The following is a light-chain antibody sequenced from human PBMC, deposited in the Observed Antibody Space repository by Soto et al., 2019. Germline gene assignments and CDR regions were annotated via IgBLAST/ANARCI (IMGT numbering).Light chain of an antibody. Sequence: QPVLTQPPSVSGAPGQRVSISCTGSSTNIGAGYGVHWYQQLPGTAPKLLIYGNSNLPSGVPDRFSGSKSGTSASLAITGLQAEDEADYYCQSYDNSLSGVVFGGGTKLTVL. CDR3: QSYDNSLSGVV. CDR1: STNIGAGYG. V-gene: IGLV1-40*01. CDR2: GNS. J-gene: IGLJ2*01.